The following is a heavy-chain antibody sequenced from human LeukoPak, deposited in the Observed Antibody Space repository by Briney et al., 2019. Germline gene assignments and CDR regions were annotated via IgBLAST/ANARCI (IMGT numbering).Heavy chain of an antibody. D-gene: IGHD2-2*01. CDR3: ARDYGYCSSTSCFYYYYYMDV. V-gene: IGHV1-2*02. Sequence: ASVKVSCKAPGYTFTGYYMHWVRQAPGQGLEWMGWINPNSGGTNYAQKFQGRVTMTRDTSISTAYMELSRLRSDDMAVYYCARDYGYCSSTSCFYYYYYMDVWGKGTTVTASS. J-gene: IGHJ6*03. CDR2: INPNSGGT. CDR1: GYTFTGYY.